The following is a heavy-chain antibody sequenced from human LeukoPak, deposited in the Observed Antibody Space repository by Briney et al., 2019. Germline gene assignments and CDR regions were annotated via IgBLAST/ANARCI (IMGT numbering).Heavy chain of an antibody. D-gene: IGHD4-11*01. Sequence: GGSLRLSCTASGFTFGDYAMSWFRQAPGKGLEWVGFIRSKTYGGTTEYAASVKGRFTISRDDSKSIVYLQMNSLKTEDTAVYYCTRKRGLQPTGWFDPWGQGTLVTVSS. J-gene: IGHJ5*02. CDR1: GFTFGDYA. CDR3: TRKRGLQPTGWFDP. V-gene: IGHV3-49*03. CDR2: IRSKTYGGTT.